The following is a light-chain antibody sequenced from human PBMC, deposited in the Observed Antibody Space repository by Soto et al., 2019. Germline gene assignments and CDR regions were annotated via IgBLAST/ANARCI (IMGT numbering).Light chain of an antibody. V-gene: IGKV3-11*01. Sequence: EIVLTQSPATLSLSPGERATLSCSASQSVSSFLAWYQQKPGQAPRLLIYDASNRATGIPARFSGSGSGTDFSFTISSLEPEDFAVYYCQQRSNLLTFGGGTKVDIK. CDR2: DAS. J-gene: IGKJ4*01. CDR3: QQRSNLLT. CDR1: QSVSSF.